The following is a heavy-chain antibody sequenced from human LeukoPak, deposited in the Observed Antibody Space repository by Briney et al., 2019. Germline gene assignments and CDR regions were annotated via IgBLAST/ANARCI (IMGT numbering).Heavy chain of an antibody. CDR3: ARDPVGYCSTSTCSYFDY. CDR1: GGSFSGYY. D-gene: IGHD2-2*03. J-gene: IGHJ4*02. CDR2: INHSGST. V-gene: IGHV4-34*01. Sequence: SETLSLTCAVYGGSFSGYYWSWIRQPPGKGLEWIGEINHSGSTNYNPSLKSRVTISVDTSKNQFSLKLSSVTAADTAVYYCARDPVGYCSTSTCSYFDYWGQGTLVTVSS.